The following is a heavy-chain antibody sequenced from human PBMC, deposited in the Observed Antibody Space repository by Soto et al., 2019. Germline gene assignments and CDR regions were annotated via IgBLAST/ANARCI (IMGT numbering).Heavy chain of an antibody. Sequence: SQTLSLTCAISGDSVSSSSVTLNWIRQSPSRGLEWLGRTYYRSKWYNDYAESVKSRITINPDTSKNQFSLHLNSVTPEDTAVYYCVRLIGNSWLDFWGQGTLVTVS. D-gene: IGHD1-26*01. J-gene: IGHJ5*01. CDR3: VRLIGNSWLDF. V-gene: IGHV6-1*01. CDR1: GDSVSSSSVT. CDR2: TYYRSKWYN.